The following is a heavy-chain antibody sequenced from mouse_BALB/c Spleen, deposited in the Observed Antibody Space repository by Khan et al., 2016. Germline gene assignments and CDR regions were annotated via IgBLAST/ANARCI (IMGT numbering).Heavy chain of an antibody. J-gene: IGHJ3*01. CDR1: GYTFSSYW. CDR3: ARGGTVARLAY. CDR2: ILPGSGST. D-gene: IGHD1-1*01. Sequence: QVQLQQSGAELMKPGASVKISCKATGYTFSSYWIEWVKQRPGHGLEWIGEILPGSGSTNYNEKFKGKATFTADTSSNTAYMQLSSPTSEDSAVYYCARGGTVARLAYWGQGTLVTVSA. V-gene: IGHV1-9*01.